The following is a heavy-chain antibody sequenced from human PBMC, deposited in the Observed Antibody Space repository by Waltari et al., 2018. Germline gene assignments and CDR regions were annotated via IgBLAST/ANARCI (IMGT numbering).Heavy chain of an antibody. CDR1: GYTFTSYY. J-gene: IGHJ6*02. D-gene: IGHD6-13*01. CDR3: ARNSHPSSWYYYYDMDV. CDR2: INPSGGST. V-gene: IGHV1-46*01. Sequence: QVQLVQSGAEVKKPGASVKVSCKASGYTFTSYYMHWVRQAPGQGLEWMGIINPSGGSTSYAQKSQGRVTMTRDTSTSTVYMELSSLRSEDTAVYYCARNSHPSSWYYYYDMDVWGQGTTVTVSS.